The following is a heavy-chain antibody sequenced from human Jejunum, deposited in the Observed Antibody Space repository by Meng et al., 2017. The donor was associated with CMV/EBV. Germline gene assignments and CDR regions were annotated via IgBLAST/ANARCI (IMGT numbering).Heavy chain of an antibody. V-gene: IGHV3-23*01. J-gene: IGHJ6*02. Sequence: GFIFSNSAIHWVRQAPGKGLEWVSAISGSGYTTYYADSVKGRFTVSRDNPQKMIFLQMNSLRPEDTAVYYCARPDHPPYFYYGMDVWGQGTTVTVSS. CDR2: ISGSGYTT. D-gene: IGHD1-14*01. CDR3: ARPDHPPYFYYGMDV. CDR1: GFIFSNSA.